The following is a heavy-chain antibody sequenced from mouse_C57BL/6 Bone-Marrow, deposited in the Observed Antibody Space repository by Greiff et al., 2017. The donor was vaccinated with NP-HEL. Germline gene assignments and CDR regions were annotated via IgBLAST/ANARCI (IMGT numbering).Heavy chain of an antibody. J-gene: IGHJ4*01. CDR1: GYSITSGYD. V-gene: IGHV3-1*01. D-gene: IGHD5-1*01. Sequence: EVQLQESGPGMVKPSQSLSLTCTVTGYSITSGYDWHWIRHFPGNILEWMGYIRYSGSTNYNPSLKSRISITHDTSKNHFFLKLNSVTTEDTATYYCARGTYYYAMDYWGQGTSVTVSS. CDR2: IRYSGST. CDR3: ARGTYYYAMDY.